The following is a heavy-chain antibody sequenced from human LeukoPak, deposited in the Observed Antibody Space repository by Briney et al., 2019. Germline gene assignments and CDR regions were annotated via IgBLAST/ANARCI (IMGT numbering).Heavy chain of an antibody. Sequence: GGSLRLSCAASGFTFSSFSMNWVRQTPGKGLEWVSYISSSSGTIYYADSVKGRFTISRDNSKNSLYLQMNSLRAEDTAVYYCASHIAVAGTPLYDYWGQGTLVTVSS. J-gene: IGHJ4*02. V-gene: IGHV3-48*01. CDR2: ISSSSGTI. CDR3: ASHIAVAGTPLYDY. CDR1: GFTFSSFS. D-gene: IGHD6-19*01.